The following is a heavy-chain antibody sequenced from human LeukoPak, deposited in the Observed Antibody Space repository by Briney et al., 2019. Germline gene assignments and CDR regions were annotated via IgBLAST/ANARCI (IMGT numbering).Heavy chain of an antibody. J-gene: IGHJ4*02. CDR2: ISGSGGST. Sequence: GGSLRLSCAASGFTFSSNAMSWVRQAPGKGLEWVSAISGSGGSTYYADSVKGRFTISRDNSKNTLYLQMNSLRAEDTAVYYCAKVLVLRYFDWLFSAFDYWGQGTLVTVSS. V-gene: IGHV3-23*01. CDR1: GFTFSSNA. D-gene: IGHD3-9*01. CDR3: AKVLVLRYFDWLFSAFDY.